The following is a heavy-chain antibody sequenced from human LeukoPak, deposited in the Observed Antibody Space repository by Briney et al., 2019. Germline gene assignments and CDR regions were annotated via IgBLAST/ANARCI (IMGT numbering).Heavy chain of an antibody. V-gene: IGHV3-53*04. D-gene: IGHD3-3*01. CDR1: GFTVSSNY. CDR3: ARFLGRITISGVVPYGMDV. CDR2: IYSAGGT. J-gene: IGHJ6*02. Sequence: PGGSLRLSCAASGFTVSSNYMTWVRQAPGKGLEWVSLIYSAGGTYYTDSVKGRFTISRHSSKNTLYLQMNSLRGEDMAVYYCARFLGRITISGVVPYGMDVWGQGTTVTVSS.